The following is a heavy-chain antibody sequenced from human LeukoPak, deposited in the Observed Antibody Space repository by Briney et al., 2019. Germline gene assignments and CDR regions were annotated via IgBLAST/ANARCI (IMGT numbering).Heavy chain of an antibody. Sequence: SQTLSLTCTVSGASIRSGDYYWSWIRQPPGKGLEWIVSIYYSGSTYYNPSLKSRVTISVDTSKNQFSLKLSSVTAADTAVYYCARLPIVVVPADYYFDYWGQGTLVTVSS. D-gene: IGHD2-2*01. J-gene: IGHJ4*02. CDR3: ARLPIVVVPADYYFDY. CDR2: IYYSGST. CDR1: GASIRSGDYY. V-gene: IGHV4-39*01.